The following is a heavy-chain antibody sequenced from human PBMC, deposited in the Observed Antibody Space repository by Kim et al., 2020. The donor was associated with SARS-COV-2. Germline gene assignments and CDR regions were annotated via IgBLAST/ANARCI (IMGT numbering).Heavy chain of an antibody. CDR2: ISWNSGSI. D-gene: IGHD5-12*01. CDR3: AKDGGYDGSIGTFDY. CDR1: GFTFDDYA. Sequence: GGSLRLSCAASGFTFDDYAMHWVRQAPGKGLEWVSGISWNSGSIGYADSVKGRFTISRDNAKNSLYLQMNSLRAEDTALYYCAKDGGYDGSIGTFDYWGQGTLVTVSS. J-gene: IGHJ4*02. V-gene: IGHV3-9*01.